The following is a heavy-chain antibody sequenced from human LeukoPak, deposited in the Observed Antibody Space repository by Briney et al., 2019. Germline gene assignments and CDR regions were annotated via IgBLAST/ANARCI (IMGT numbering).Heavy chain of an antibody. V-gene: IGHV4-61*02. CDR3: ARELFIAVAGTFDY. D-gene: IGHD6-19*01. CDR1: GGSISSSSYY. CDR2: IYTSGST. Sequence: SETLSLTCTVSGGSISSSSYYWGWVRQPAGKGLEWIGRIYTSGSTNYNPSLKSRVTMSVDTSKNQFSLKLSSVTAADTAVYYCARELFIAVAGTFDYWGQGTLVTVSS. J-gene: IGHJ4*02.